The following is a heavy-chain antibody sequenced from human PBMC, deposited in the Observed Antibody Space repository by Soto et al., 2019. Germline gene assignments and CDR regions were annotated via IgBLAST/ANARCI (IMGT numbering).Heavy chain of an antibody. Sequence: GGSLRLSCAASGFTFSSYWMSWFRQAPGKGLEWVANIKQDGSEKYYVDSVKGRFTISRDNAKNSLYLQMNSLRAEDTAVYYCARVGLVVVAATTWFDPWGQGTLVTVSS. V-gene: IGHV3-7*01. D-gene: IGHD2-15*01. CDR2: IKQDGSEK. CDR1: GFTFSSYW. J-gene: IGHJ5*02. CDR3: ARVGLVVVAATTWFDP.